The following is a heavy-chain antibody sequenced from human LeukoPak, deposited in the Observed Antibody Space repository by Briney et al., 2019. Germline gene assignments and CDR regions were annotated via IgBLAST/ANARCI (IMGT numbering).Heavy chain of an antibody. CDR2: INSDGSST. CDR3: ARDASPCSGGSCSYMDV. V-gene: IGHV3-74*01. Sequence: GGSLRLSCAASVFTFSSYWMHWVRQAPGKGLVWVSRINSDGSSTSYADSVKGRFTLSRDNAKNTLYLQMNSLRAEDTAVYYCARDASPCSGGSCSYMDVWGKGTTVTISS. J-gene: IGHJ6*03. CDR1: VFTFSSYW. D-gene: IGHD2-15*01.